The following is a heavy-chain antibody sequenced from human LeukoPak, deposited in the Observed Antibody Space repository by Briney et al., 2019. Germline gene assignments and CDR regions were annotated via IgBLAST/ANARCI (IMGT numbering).Heavy chain of an antibody. CDR2: TYYSGST. J-gene: IGHJ4*02. CDR1: GGSISSGDYY. CDR3: ASSIAAAGTSFDY. D-gene: IGHD6-13*01. Sequence: SETLSLTCTVSGGSISSGDYYWSWIRQPPGKGLEWIGYTYYSGSTYYNPSLKSRVTISVDTSKNQFSLKLSSVTAADTAVYYCASSIAAAGTSFDYWGQGTLVTVSS. V-gene: IGHV4-30-4*01.